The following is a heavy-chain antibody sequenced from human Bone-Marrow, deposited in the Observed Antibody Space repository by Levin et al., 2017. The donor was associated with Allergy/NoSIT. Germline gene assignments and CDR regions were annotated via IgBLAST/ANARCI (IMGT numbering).Heavy chain of an antibody. Sequence: SCAASGFRFNDHAMHWVQQVPGKGLEWVSGINWNGGSIGYADSVKGRFTISRDNAKNSLYLQMTSLRAGDTAFYYCTRDIGESYGYYGMDVWGQGTTVTVSS. D-gene: IGHD3-16*01. V-gene: IGHV3-9*01. CDR3: TRDIGESYGYYGMDV. CDR2: INWNGGSI. J-gene: IGHJ6*01. CDR1: GFRFNDHA.